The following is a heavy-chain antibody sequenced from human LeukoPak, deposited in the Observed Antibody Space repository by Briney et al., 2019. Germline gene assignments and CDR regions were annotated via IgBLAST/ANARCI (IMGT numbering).Heavy chain of an antibody. D-gene: IGHD3-10*01. J-gene: IGHJ4*02. V-gene: IGHV1-69*13. CDR3: ARVYSYYYGSGAIPRYYFDY. Sequence: SVKVSCKASGGTFSSYAISWVRQAPGQGLEWMGGIIPIFGTANYAQKFQGRVTITADESTSTAYMELSSLRSEDTAVYYCARVYSYYYGSGAIPRYYFDYWGQGTLVTVSS. CDR1: GGTFSSYA. CDR2: IIPIFGTA.